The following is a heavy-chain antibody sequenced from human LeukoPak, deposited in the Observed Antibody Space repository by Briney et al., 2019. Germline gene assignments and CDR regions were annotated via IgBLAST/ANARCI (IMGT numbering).Heavy chain of an antibody. CDR1: GFIFNAYT. D-gene: IGHD3-16*01. V-gene: IGHV3-21*01. CDR3: VREGEIAYFHYYMDV. CDR2: ISTSSNYI. J-gene: IGHJ6*03. Sequence: PGGSLRLSCAASGFIFNAYTMDWVRQAPGKGLEWVASISTSSNYIYYADSVKGRFTTSRDNAKDSLFLQMNSLRAEDTAVYYCVREGEIAYFHYYMDVWGKGTSVIVSS.